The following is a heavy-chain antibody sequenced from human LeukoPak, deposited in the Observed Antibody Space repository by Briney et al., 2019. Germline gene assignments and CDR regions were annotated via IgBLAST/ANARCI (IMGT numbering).Heavy chain of an antibody. Sequence: GGSLRLSCAASGFTFSSYSMNWVRQAPGKGLEWVSSISSSSSYIYYADSVKGRFTISRDNSKNSLYLQVNSLRTEDTALYFCAKSLRRYYYYMDVWGKGTTVTVSS. D-gene: IGHD5-12*01. CDR2: ISSSSSYI. CDR3: AKSLRRYYYYMDV. CDR1: GFTFSSYS. J-gene: IGHJ6*03. V-gene: IGHV3-21*04.